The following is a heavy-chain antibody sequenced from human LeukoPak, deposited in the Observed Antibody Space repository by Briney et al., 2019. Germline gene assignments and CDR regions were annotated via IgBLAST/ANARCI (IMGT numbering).Heavy chain of an antibody. CDR1: GDSMRGHY. D-gene: IGHD4-23*01. CDR3: ASGRNDHGGMFFDS. Sequence: SETLSLTCTVSGDSMRGHYWRWIRQAPGGGLGWIGFISHSGYTSYSPSLKSRVAISVDTSKRQFSLRLSPVTATDTAMYYCASGRNDHGGMFFDSWAQGNLVTVSS. J-gene: IGHJ4*02. CDR2: ISHSGYT. V-gene: IGHV4-59*11.